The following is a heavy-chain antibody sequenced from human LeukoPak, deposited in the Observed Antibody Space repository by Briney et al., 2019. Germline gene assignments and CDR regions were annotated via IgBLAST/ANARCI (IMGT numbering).Heavy chain of an antibody. CDR2: ISSHGSTI. J-gene: IGHJ4*02. D-gene: IGHD3-10*01. V-gene: IGHV3-11*04. CDR1: GFTFTDSY. CDR3: ARVNMIRGVIDY. Sequence: VGSLRLSCAASGFTFTDSYMTWVRQAPGKGLEWISYISSHGSTIYYADSVKGRFTISRDSANNSPYLQMNSLTAADTALYFCARVNMIRGVIDYWGQGTLVTVSS.